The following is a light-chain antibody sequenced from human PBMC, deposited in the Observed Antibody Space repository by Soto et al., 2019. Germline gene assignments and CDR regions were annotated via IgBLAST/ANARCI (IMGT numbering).Light chain of an antibody. CDR1: SSDVGGYNF. CDR2: EVT. Sequence: QSALTQPPSASGSPGQSVTISCTGTSSDVGGYNFVSWYQQHPGKVPKLMIYEVTKRPSGVPDRFSGSKSGNTASLTVSGLQAEDEDDYYCSSYAGSNNVLFGGGTKVTVL. V-gene: IGLV2-8*01. CDR3: SSYAGSNNVL. J-gene: IGLJ2*01.